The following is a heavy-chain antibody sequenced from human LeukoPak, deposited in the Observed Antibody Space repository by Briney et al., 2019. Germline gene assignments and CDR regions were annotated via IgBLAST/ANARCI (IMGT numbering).Heavy chain of an antibody. CDR2: MNPNSGNT. Sequence: ASVKVSCKASGYTFTSYDINWVRQATGQGLEWMGWMNPNSGNTGYAQKFQGRVTMTRNTSISTAYMELSSLRAEDTAVYYCARESGGYCSSTSCDGHYYYYYYMDVWGKGTTVTVSS. CDR1: GYTFTSYD. CDR3: ARESGGYCSSTSCDGHYYYYYYMDV. J-gene: IGHJ6*03. V-gene: IGHV1-8*01. D-gene: IGHD2-2*01.